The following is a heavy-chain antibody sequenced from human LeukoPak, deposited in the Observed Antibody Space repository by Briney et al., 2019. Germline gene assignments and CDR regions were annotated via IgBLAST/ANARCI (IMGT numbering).Heavy chain of an antibody. CDR3: ARDVYGSSGWYYYFDY. CDR1: GGTFSSYA. Sequence: ASVKVSCKASGGTFSSYAISWVRQAPGQGLEWMGRIIPILGIANYAQKFQGRVTITADKSTSTAYMELSSLRSEDTAVYYCARDVYGSSGWYYYFDYWGQGTLVTVSS. V-gene: IGHV1-69*04. CDR2: IIPILGIA. J-gene: IGHJ4*02. D-gene: IGHD6-19*01.